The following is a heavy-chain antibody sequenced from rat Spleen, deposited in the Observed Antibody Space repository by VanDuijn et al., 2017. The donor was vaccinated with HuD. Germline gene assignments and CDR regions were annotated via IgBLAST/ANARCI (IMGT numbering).Heavy chain of an antibody. CDR3: ARLGGGPDY. V-gene: IGHV5-7*01. CDR2: ISYDGSST. D-gene: IGHD1-11*01. Sequence: EVQLVESGGDLVQPGRSLKLSCSASGFTFSDYNMAWVRQAPKKGLEWVATISYDGSSTYYRDSVKGRFTISRDNAKSTLYLQMDSLGSEDMATYFCARLGGGPDYWGQGVMVTVSS. J-gene: IGHJ2*01. CDR1: GFTFSDYN.